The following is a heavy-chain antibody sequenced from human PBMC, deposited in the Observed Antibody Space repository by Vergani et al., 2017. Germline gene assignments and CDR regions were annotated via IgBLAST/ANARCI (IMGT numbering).Heavy chain of an antibody. J-gene: IGHJ4*02. Sequence: EVQLVESGGGLVQPGGSLRLSCAASGFTFSSYWMSWVRQAPGKGLEWVANIKQDGSEKYYVDSVKGRFTISRDNSKNTLYLQMNSLRAEDTAVYYCAREGSADGSGWYYFDYWGQGTLVTVSS. V-gene: IGHV3-7*01. D-gene: IGHD6-19*01. CDR3: AREGSADGSGWYYFDY. CDR2: IKQDGSEK. CDR1: GFTFSSYW.